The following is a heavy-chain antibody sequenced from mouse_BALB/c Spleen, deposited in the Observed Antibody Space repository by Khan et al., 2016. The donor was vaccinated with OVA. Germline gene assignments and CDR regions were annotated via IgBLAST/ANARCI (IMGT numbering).Heavy chain of an antibody. Sequence: EVQLEESGGGLVQPGGSMKLSCVASGFTFSNYWMNWVRQSPEKGLEWVAEIRLKSDDYVTPYAASVEGRFTISSDDYNSSVYLQMNNLRAEDTCIYYCWILLWGQGTTLTVSS. J-gene: IGHJ2*01. CDR3: WILL. CDR1: GFTFSNYW. V-gene: IGHV6-6*02. CDR2: IRLKSDDYVT.